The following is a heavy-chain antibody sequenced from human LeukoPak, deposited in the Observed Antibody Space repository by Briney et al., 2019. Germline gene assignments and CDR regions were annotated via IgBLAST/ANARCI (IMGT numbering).Heavy chain of an antibody. J-gene: IGHJ5*02. CDR3: ARGPPFDGDHNWFDP. V-gene: IGHV1-8*01. CDR1: GYTFTSYD. CDR2: MNPNSGIT. D-gene: IGHD3-9*01. Sequence: GASVKVSCKASGYTFTSYDINWVRQATGQGLEWMGWMNPNSGITGYARKFQGRVTMTRNTSISTAYMELSSLRSEDTAVYYCARGPPFDGDHNWFDPWGQGTLVTVSS.